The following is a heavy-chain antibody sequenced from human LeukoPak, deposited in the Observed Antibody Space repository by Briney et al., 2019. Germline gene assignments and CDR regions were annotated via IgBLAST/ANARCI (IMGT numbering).Heavy chain of an antibody. CDR3: ARQSISGSSLSYFDY. D-gene: IGHD3-22*01. CDR2: IYDSGST. V-gene: IGHV4-59*01. Sequence: SETLSLTCTVSGGSISSYYWSWIRQPPGKGPEWIGNIYDSGSTNYNPSLKSRVTISVDTSKNQCSLKLSSVTAADTAVYYCARQSISGSSLSYFDYWGKGTLVNVSS. J-gene: IGHJ4*02. CDR1: GGSISSYY.